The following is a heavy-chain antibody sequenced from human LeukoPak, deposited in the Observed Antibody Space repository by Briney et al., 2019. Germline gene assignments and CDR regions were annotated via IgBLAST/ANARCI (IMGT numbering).Heavy chain of an antibody. Sequence: GGSLRLSCAASGFTFSSYSVNWVRQAPGKGLAWVSSISSSSSYIYYADSVKGRFTISRDNAKNSLYLQMNSLRAEDTAVYYCARESGGPYSSSWFSDYWGQGTLVTVSS. CDR3: ARESGGPYSSSWFSDY. D-gene: IGHD6-13*01. CDR1: GFTFSSYS. CDR2: ISSSSSYI. J-gene: IGHJ4*02. V-gene: IGHV3-21*01.